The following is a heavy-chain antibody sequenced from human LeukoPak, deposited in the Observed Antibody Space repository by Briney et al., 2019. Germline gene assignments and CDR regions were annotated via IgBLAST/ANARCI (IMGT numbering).Heavy chain of an antibody. D-gene: IGHD3-3*02. V-gene: IGHV3-7*01. Sequence: GGSLRLSCAASGFTFSSYWMSWVRQGPGKGLEWVANIKQDGSGQYYVDSVKGRFTISRDNTKNSLYLQMNGLRGDDTAVYYCARAPRPHFWSGYCEYWGQGTLVTVSS. CDR3: ARAPRPHFWSGYCEY. CDR1: GFTFSSYW. CDR2: IKQDGSGQ. J-gene: IGHJ4*02.